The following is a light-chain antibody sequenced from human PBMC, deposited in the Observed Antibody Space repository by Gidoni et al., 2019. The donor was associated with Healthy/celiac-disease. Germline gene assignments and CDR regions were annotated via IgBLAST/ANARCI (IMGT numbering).Light chain of an antibody. CDR1: SSDVGGYNY. J-gene: IGLJ3*02. CDR3: CSYAGSYTWV. V-gene: IGLV2-11*01. CDR2: DVS. Sequence: QSALTQPRSVSGSPGQSVTIACTGTSSDVGGYNYVAWDQQHPGKAPKLMIYDVSKRPSGVPDRFSGSKSGNTASLTISGLQAEDEADYYFCSYAGSYTWVFGGGTKLTVL.